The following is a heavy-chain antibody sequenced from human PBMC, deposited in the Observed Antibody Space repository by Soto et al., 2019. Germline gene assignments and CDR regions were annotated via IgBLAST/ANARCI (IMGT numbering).Heavy chain of an antibody. CDR3: AKKASSGPGSQYFDY. CDR1: GFTFSSYS. Sequence: GGSLRLSCVASGFTFSSYSMNWVRQAPGKGLEWVSSISTISNYIYYADSVKGRFTISRDNAKNILFLQMNSLRAEDTAIYYCAKKASSGPGSQYFDYWGQGTLVTVSS. J-gene: IGHJ4*02. V-gene: IGHV3-21*04. D-gene: IGHD3-10*01. CDR2: ISTISNYI.